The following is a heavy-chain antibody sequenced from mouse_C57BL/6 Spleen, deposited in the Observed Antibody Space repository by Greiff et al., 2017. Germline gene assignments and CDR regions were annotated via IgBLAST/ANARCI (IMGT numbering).Heavy chain of an antibody. CDR2: IYPGDGDT. CDR1: GYAFSSYW. CDR3: ARSDYDYDWYFDV. V-gene: IGHV1-80*01. D-gene: IGHD2-4*01. J-gene: IGHJ1*03. Sequence: VQLQQSGAELVKPGASVKISCKASGYAFSSYWMNWVKQRPGQGLEWIGQIYPGDGDTNYNGKFKGKATLTADKSSSTAYMQLSSLTSEDSAVYFCARSDYDYDWYFDVWGTGTTVTVSS.